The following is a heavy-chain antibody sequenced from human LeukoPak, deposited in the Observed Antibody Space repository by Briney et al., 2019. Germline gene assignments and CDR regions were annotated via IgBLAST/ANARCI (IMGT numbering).Heavy chain of an antibody. CDR3: ARDLKSLAAGFDY. Sequence: GVSLRLSCAASGFTFSDYYMSWIRQAPGKGLEWVSYISSSGSTIYYADSVKGRFTISRDNAKNSLYLQMNSLRAEDTAVYYCARDLKSLAAGFDYWGQGTLVTVSS. CDR1: GFTFSDYY. D-gene: IGHD6-19*01. CDR2: ISSSGSTI. V-gene: IGHV3-11*04. J-gene: IGHJ4*02.